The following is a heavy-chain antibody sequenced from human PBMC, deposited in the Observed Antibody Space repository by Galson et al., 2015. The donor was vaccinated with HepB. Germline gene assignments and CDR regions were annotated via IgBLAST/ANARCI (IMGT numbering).Heavy chain of an antibody. CDR2: ISAYNGDT. Sequence: SVKVSCKASGYTFSSYAISWVRQAPGQGHEWMGWISAYNGDTNYAQKFQGRVTMTRDTSTSTAYMELRSLRSDDTAVYYCARGLTIFGVVIFVYWGQGTLVTVSS. J-gene: IGHJ4*02. CDR3: ARGLTIFGVVIFVY. CDR1: GYTFSSYA. V-gene: IGHV1-18*01. D-gene: IGHD3-3*01.